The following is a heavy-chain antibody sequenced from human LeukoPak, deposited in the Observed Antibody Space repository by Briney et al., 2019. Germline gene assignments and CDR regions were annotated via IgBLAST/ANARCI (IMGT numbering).Heavy chain of an antibody. J-gene: IGHJ5*02. CDR3: AKVHDSSGFLPWFDP. D-gene: IGHD3-22*01. V-gene: IGHV3-48*03. CDR1: GFTFSSYE. Sequence: GGSLRLSCAASGFTFSSYEMNWVRQAPGKGLEWVSYISSSGSTIYYADSVKGRFTISRDNSKNTLYLQMNSLRAEDTAVYYCAKVHDSSGFLPWFDPWGQGTLVTVSS. CDR2: ISSSGSTI.